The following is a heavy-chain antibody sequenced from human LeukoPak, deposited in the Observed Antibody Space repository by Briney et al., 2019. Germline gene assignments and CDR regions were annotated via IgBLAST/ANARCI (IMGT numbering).Heavy chain of an antibody. V-gene: IGHV5-51*01. CDR1: GSSFTTYW. CDR2: IFPGDSDT. J-gene: IGHJ4*02. CDR3: ATSESQTRFDY. Sequence: GESLQISCKGSGSSFTTYWIGWVRPMPGKGLEWIGIIFPGDSDTTYNPSLQGQVSISADKSINTAYLQWSSLRASDTATYYCATSESQTRFDYWGQGTLVTVSS. D-gene: IGHD1/OR15-1a*01.